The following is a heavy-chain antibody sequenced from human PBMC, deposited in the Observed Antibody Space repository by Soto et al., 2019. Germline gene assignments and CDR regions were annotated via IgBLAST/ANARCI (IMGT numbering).Heavy chain of an antibody. CDR2: FYYSGST. J-gene: IGHJ5*02. Sequence: SGTLSLTGTVSGGSISRGGYYWNWIRQNPGKGLEWIGYFYYSGSTYYNPSLKSRVTISVNTSKNQFSLKLSSVTAADTAVYYCARSVFPWGQGTLVTVSS. V-gene: IGHV4-31*03. CDR3: ARSVFP. CDR1: GGSISRGGYY.